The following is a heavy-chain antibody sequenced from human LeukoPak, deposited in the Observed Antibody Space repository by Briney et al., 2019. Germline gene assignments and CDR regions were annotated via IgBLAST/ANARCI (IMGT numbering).Heavy chain of an antibody. CDR2: INPSGGST. CDR1: GYTFTSYY. D-gene: IGHD2-2*03. Sequence: ASVKVSCKASGYTFTSYYMHWVRQAPGQGLEWMGIINPSGGSTSYAQKFQGRVTMTRDTSTSTVYMELSSLRSEDTAVYYCARARLDIVVVPAAHGEFDYWGQGTLVTVSS. CDR3: ARARLDIVVVPAAHGEFDY. J-gene: IGHJ4*02. V-gene: IGHV1-46*01.